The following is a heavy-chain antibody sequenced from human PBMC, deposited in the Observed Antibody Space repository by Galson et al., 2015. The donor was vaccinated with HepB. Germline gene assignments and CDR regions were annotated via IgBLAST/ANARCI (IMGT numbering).Heavy chain of an antibody. CDR2: ITPIFGIV. CDR1: GGTFRTYT. Sequence: VKVSCKASGGTFRTYTINWVRQAPGQGLEWMGRITPIFGIVNYAQKFQGRVTITADKSTSTAYMELSSLRSEDTAVYYCARANLREYYDSSGYYGDAFDIWGQGTMVTVSS. CDR3: ARANLREYYDSSGYYGDAFDI. V-gene: IGHV1-69*02. J-gene: IGHJ3*02. D-gene: IGHD3-22*01.